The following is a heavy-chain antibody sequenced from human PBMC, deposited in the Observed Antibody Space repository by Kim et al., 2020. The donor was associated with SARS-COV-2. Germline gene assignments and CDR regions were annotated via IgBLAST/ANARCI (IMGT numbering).Heavy chain of an antibody. CDR1: GVSMSTYY. D-gene: IGHD1-1*01. J-gene: IGHJ5*02. Sequence: SETLSLTCTVSGVSMSTYYWTWIRQPPGKGLEWIGYIYHNGDTRYNPSLRSRITISVETAKNQFSLKVKYVTAADTAVNFCARDGYPAMDLWGAGTLVT. CDR3: ARDGYPAMDL. V-gene: IGHV4-59*01. CDR2: IYHNGDT.